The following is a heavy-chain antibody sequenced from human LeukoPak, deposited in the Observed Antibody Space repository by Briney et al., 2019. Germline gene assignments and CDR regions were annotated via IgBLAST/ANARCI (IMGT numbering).Heavy chain of an antibody. Sequence: GGSLRLSCAASGFTFSSYAMHWVRQAPGKGLEWVAVISYDGGNKYYADSVKGRFTISRDNSKNTLYLQMNSLRAEDTAVYYCARGGGDNPMAPEDYWGQGTLVTVSS. CDR1: GFTFSSYA. CDR2: ISYDGGNK. V-gene: IGHV3-30*01. J-gene: IGHJ4*02. CDR3: ARGGGDNPMAPEDY. D-gene: IGHD4-17*01.